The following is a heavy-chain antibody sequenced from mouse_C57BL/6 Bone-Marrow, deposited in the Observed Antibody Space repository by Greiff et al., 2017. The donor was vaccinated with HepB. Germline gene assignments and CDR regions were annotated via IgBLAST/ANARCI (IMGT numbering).Heavy chain of an antibody. D-gene: IGHD1-1*01. CDR2: INPSSGYT. J-gene: IGHJ2*01. V-gene: IGHV1-4*01. CDR1: GYTFTSYS. CDR3: AGRGCYYYGSSDGYFDY. Sequence: VQLQQSGAELVRPGASVKLSCKASGYTFTSYSMHWVKQRPGQGLEWIGDINPSSGYTKYNQKFKDKATLTVDKASSTAYMQLSSLTSEDSAAYYCAGRGCYYYGSSDGYFDYWGQGTTLTVSS.